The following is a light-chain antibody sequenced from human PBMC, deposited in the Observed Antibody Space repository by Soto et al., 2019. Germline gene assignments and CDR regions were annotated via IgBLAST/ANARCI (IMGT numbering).Light chain of an antibody. V-gene: IGKV3-15*01. CDR3: QQYNNWPPWT. J-gene: IGKJ1*01. CDR1: QSVSSN. Sequence: EIVMTQSPATLSLSPGETATLSCRASQSVSSNLAWYQQKPGQAPRLLIYGASTRAAGIPARFSGRGSGTEFTLTISSLQSEDFAVYYCQQYNNWPPWTFGQGTKVEIK. CDR2: GAS.